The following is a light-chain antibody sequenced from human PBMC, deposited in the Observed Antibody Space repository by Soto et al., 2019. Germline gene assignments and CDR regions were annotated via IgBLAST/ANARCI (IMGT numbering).Light chain of an antibody. CDR3: QQFNNWPPWT. V-gene: IGKV3-15*01. Sequence: EIVLTQSPGTLSLSPGERATLSCRASQSISSKSLAWYQQKPGQAPRLLIYGASTRAAGIPDRFSGSGSGTEFTLTISGLQSDDFAVYYCQQFNNWPPWTFGQGTKVDIK. J-gene: IGKJ1*01. CDR1: QSISSKS. CDR2: GAS.